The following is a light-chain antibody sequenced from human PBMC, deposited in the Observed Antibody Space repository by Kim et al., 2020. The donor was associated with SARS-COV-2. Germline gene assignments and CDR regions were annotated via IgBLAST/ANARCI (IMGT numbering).Light chain of an antibody. J-gene: IGKJ1*01. CDR2: DAS. CDR3: QQYDDWPPWT. CDR1: QSVSSK. V-gene: IGKV3-15*01. Sequence: SSGETATLSCRASQSVSSKVAWYQQKPGQAPRLLIYDASTRATGIPARFSGSGSGTDFTLTISSLQSEDLAVYHCQQYDDWPPWTFGQGTKVYIK.